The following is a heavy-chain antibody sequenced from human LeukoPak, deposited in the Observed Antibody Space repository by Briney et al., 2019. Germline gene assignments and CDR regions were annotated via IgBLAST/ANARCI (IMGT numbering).Heavy chain of an antibody. CDR2: IYYSGST. CDR3: ARSPNSGYDPFDY. Sequence: SETLSFTCTVSGGSISSSSYYWGWIRQPPGKGLEWIGSIYYSGSTYYNPSLKSRVTISVDTSKNQFSLKLSSVTAADTAVYYCARSPNSGYDPFDYWGQGTLVTVSS. D-gene: IGHD5-12*01. V-gene: IGHV4-39*01. CDR1: GGSISSSSYY. J-gene: IGHJ4*02.